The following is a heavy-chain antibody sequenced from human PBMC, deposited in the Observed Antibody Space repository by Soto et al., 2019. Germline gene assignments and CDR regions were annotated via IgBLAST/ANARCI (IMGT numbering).Heavy chain of an antibody. D-gene: IGHD3-10*01. CDR1: GASITSGGYS. Sequence: SETLSLTCAVSGASITSGGYSWNWIRQPPGKGLEWIGYIYHSGSIYYNPSLKSRVTMSVDRSKKQFSLRLSSVTAADTAVYYCARAIYGLDYLDFWGQGTLVTVSA. J-gene: IGHJ4*02. V-gene: IGHV4-30-2*01. CDR3: ARAIYGLDYLDF. CDR2: IYHSGSI.